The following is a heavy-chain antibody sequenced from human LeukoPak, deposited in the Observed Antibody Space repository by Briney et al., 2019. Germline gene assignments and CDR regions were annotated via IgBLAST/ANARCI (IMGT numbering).Heavy chain of an antibody. Sequence: GGSLRLSCAASGFTFSSYGTHWVRQAPGKGLEWVAVISYDGGDQYYADSVKGRFTVSRDNSKSTLYLQMDSLRADDTAVYFCARDRGIALVGTDDAFDIWGQGTMVTLSS. CDR2: ISYDGGDQ. CDR1: GFTFSSYG. J-gene: IGHJ3*02. CDR3: ARDRGIALVGTDDAFDI. D-gene: IGHD2/OR15-2a*01. V-gene: IGHV3-30*03.